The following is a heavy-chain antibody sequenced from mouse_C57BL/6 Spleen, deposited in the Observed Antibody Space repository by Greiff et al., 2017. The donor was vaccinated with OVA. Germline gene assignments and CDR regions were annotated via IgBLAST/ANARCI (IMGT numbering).Heavy chain of an antibody. V-gene: IGHV5-4*01. CDR3: ARDNGPSYVMDY. CDR1: GFTFSSYA. CDR2: ISDGGSYT. J-gene: IGHJ4*01. Sequence: EVQGVESGGGLVKPGGSLKLSCAASGFTFSSYAMSWVRQTPEKRLEWVATISDGGSYTYYPDNVKGRFTISRDNAKNNLYLQMSHLKSEDTAMYYCARDNGPSYVMDYWGQGTSVTVSS.